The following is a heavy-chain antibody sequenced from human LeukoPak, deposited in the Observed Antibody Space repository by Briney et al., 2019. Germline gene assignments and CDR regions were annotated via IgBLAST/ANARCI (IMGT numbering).Heavy chain of an antibody. Sequence: QTGGSLRLSCAASGFTFSSYAMHWVRQAPGKGLEWVAFIQYDGSTEYYADSVKGRFTISRDKSKKTMYLQMNTLRAEDTAVYYCARGSSWAFDIWGQGTKVTVSS. J-gene: IGHJ3*02. CDR2: IQYDGSTE. CDR1: GFTFSSYA. V-gene: IGHV3-30*02. CDR3: ARGSSWAFDI.